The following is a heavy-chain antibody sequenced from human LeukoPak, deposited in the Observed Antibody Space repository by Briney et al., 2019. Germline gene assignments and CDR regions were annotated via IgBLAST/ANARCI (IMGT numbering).Heavy chain of an antibody. CDR1: GGSISSYY. Sequence: SETLSLTCTVSGGSISSYYWSWIRRPPGKGLEWIGYIYYSGSTNYNPSLKSRVTISVETSKNEFSLKLRSVTAADTAVYYCARVTGYRIEDYFDYWGQGTLVTVSS. CDR2: IYYSGST. J-gene: IGHJ4*02. D-gene: IGHD6-13*01. V-gene: IGHV4-59*01. CDR3: ARVTGYRIEDYFDY.